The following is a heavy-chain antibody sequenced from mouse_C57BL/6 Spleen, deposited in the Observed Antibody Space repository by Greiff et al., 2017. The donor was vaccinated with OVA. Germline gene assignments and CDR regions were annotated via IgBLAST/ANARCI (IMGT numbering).Heavy chain of an antibody. CDR3: ARKSFYYGYDAFDY. J-gene: IGHJ2*01. D-gene: IGHD2-2*01. CDR2: ISSGSSTI. V-gene: IGHV5-17*01. CDR1: GFTFSDYG. Sequence: EVQGVESGGGLVKPGGSLKLSCAASGFTFSDYGMHWVRQAPEKGLEWVAYISSGSSTIYYADTVKGRFTISRDNAKNTLFLQMTSLRSEDTAMYYCARKSFYYGYDAFDYWGQGTTLTVSS.